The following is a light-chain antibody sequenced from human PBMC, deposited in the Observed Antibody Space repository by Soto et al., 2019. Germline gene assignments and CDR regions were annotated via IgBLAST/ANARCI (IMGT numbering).Light chain of an antibody. Sequence: QSALTQPHSVSGSPGQSVTISCTGTSSDVGGYNYVSWYQQHPGKAPKLMIYDVSKRPSGVPDRFSGSKSGNTASLTISGLQAEDEADYYFCSYAGSLGVLFGGGTKLTVL. CDR1: SSDVGGYNY. V-gene: IGLV2-11*01. CDR3: CSYAGSLGVL. CDR2: DVS. J-gene: IGLJ2*01.